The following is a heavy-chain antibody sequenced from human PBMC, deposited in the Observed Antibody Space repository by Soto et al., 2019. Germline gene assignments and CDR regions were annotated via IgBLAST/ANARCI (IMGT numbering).Heavy chain of an antibody. D-gene: IGHD6-13*01. V-gene: IGHV1-24*01. CDR2: IVPEFGKA. CDR3: AGGYSSSWPDAFDI. CDR1: GYTLNELS. J-gene: IGHJ3*02. Sequence: ASVKGSCTVSGYTLNELSMHLGRQAPGKGLEWMGGIVPEFGKANYAQKFQGRVTITADESTSTAYMELSSLRSEDTAVYYCAGGYSSSWPDAFDIWGQGTMVT.